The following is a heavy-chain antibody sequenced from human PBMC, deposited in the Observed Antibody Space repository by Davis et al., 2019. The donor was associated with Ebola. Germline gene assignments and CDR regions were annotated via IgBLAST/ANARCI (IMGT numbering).Heavy chain of an antibody. CDR3: ARASDTTGYFPQY. CDR2: ISHDGSNK. Sequence: GGSLRLSCAASGFSFKTYALHWVRQAPGKGLEWVAVISHDGSNKYYADSVMGRFTISRDNSKNTLYLQVNSVRADDTAVYYCARASDTTGYFPQYWGQGTLVVVSS. CDR1: GFSFKTYA. J-gene: IGHJ4*02. D-gene: IGHD2/OR15-2a*01. V-gene: IGHV3-30-3*01.